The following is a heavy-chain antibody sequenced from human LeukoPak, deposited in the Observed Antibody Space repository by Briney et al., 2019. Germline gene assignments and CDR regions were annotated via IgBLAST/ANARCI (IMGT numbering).Heavy chain of an antibody. CDR1: GFTFSSYA. V-gene: IGHV3-23*01. CDR2: ISGSGGST. Sequence: AGGSLRVSCAASGFTFSSYAMSWVRQAPGKGLEWVSAISGSGGSTYYADSVKGRFTVSRDNSKNTLYLQMRSLRVEDTAVYYCAKDHTSYYYYYYGMDVWGQGTTVTVSS. CDR3: AKDHTSYYYYYYGMDV. J-gene: IGHJ6*02.